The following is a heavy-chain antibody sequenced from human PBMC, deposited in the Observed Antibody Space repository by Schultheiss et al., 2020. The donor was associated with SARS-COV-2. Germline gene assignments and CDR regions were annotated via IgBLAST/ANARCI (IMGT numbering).Heavy chain of an antibody. J-gene: IGHJ4*02. D-gene: IGHD5-18*01. V-gene: IGHV3-23*01. CDR1: GFTFSSYA. CDR2: ISGSGGST. CDR3: AKSTRGYSYGLSYYFDY. Sequence: GGSLRLSCAASGFTFSSYAMSWVRQAPGKGLEWVSAISGSGGSTYYADSVKGRFTISRDNSKNTLYLQMNSLRAEDTAVYCCAKSTRGYSYGLSYYFDYWGQGTLVTVSS.